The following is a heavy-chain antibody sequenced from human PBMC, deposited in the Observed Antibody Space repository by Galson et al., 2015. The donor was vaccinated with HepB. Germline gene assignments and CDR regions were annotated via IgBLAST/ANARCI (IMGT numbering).Heavy chain of an antibody. Sequence: SVKVSCKASGGTFSSYAISWVRQAPGQGLEWMGRIIPILGIANYAQKFQGRVTITADKSTSTAYMELSSLRPEDTAVYYCARGLVALFGYYYYYMDVWGKGTTVTVSS. CDR1: GGTFSSYA. J-gene: IGHJ6*03. D-gene: IGHD3-3*01. CDR3: ARGLVALFGYYYYYMDV. V-gene: IGHV1-69*04. CDR2: IIPILGIA.